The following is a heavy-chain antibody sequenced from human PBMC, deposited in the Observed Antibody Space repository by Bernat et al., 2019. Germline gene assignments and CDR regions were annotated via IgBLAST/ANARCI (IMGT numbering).Heavy chain of an antibody. D-gene: IGHD1-26*01. CDR3: TSRIVGATGEGSAGRKDY. CDR2: IRSKANSYAT. J-gene: IGHJ4*02. Sequence: EVQLVESGGGLVQPGGSLKLSCAASGFTFSGSAMHWVRQASGKGLEWVGRIRSKANSYATAYAASVKGRFTISRDDSKNTAYLQMNSLKTEDTAVYYCTSRIVGATGEGSAGRKDYWGQGTLVTVSS. V-gene: IGHV3-73*01. CDR1: GFTFSGSA.